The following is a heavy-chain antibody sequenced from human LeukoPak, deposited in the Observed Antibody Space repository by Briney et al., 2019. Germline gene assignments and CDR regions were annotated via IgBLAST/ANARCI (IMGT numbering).Heavy chain of an antibody. D-gene: IGHD3-10*01. CDR1: GFPFRNYS. CDR3: AKDDAGFGEDFDS. Sequence: GGSLRLSCTTSGFPFRNYSMNWVRQAPGRGLQWVSAISASGRTTKYADPVKGRFTISRDNSRNTLYLHIDSLRPDDTAVYFCAKDDAGFGEDFDSWGQGTLVIVSS. J-gene: IGHJ4*02. CDR2: ISASGRTT. V-gene: IGHV3-23*01.